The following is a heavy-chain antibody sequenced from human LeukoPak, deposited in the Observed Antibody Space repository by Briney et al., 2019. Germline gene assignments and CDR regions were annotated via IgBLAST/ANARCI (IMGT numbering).Heavy chain of an antibody. Sequence: PSETLSLTCTVSGGSISSYYWSWIRQPPGKGLEWIGYIYYSGSTNYNPSLKSRVTISVDTSKNQFSLKLSSVTAADTAVYYCARHDYCDSSGKIGNDAFDIWGQGTMVTVSS. D-gene: IGHD3-22*01. V-gene: IGHV4-59*08. CDR3: ARHDYCDSSGKIGNDAFDI. CDR2: IYYSGST. CDR1: GGSISSYY. J-gene: IGHJ3*02.